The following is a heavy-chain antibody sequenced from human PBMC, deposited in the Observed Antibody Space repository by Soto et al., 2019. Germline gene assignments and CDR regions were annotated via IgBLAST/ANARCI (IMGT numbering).Heavy chain of an antibody. CDR1: GYAFSSYW. D-gene: IGHD2-8*02. CDR3: AGGYCTATICDPCFDP. CDR2: IYPGDSDT. V-gene: IGHV5-51*01. Sequence: GESLKISCQGSGYAFSSYWIAWVRQMPGKGLEWMGIIYPGDSDTRYSPSFQGQVTISVDKSITTAYLQWSSLKASDTAMYYCAGGYCTATICDPCFDPWGQGTLVTVSS. J-gene: IGHJ5*02.